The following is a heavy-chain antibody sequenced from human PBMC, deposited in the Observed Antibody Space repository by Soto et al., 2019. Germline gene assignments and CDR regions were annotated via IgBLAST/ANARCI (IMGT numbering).Heavy chain of an antibody. V-gene: IGHV1-45*02. J-gene: IGHJ4*02. CDR1: GNTFTYRY. Sequence: SVKVSCKALGNTFTYRYLHWVRQAPGQALEWMGWITPFSGDVHYAQKFQERVTITRDRSINTAYMQMSSLRSEDTAMYFCAGGGAGSGPFAWELPDHWGQGTLVTVSS. D-gene: IGHD1-26*01. CDR3: AGGGAGSGPFAWELPDH. CDR2: ITPFSGDV.